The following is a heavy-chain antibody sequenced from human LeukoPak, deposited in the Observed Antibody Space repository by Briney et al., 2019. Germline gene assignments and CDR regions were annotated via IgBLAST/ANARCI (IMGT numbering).Heavy chain of an antibody. CDR1: GGSISSGGYY. D-gene: IGHD6-13*01. V-gene: IGHV4-31*03. Sequence: SQTLSLTCTVSGGSISSGGYYWSWIRQHPGTGLEWIGYIYYSGSTYYNPSLKSRVTISVDTSKNQFSLKLSSVTAADTAVYYCARALYSSSWYYWFDPWGQGTLVTVSS. CDR3: ARALYSSSWYYWFDP. CDR2: IYYSGST. J-gene: IGHJ5*02.